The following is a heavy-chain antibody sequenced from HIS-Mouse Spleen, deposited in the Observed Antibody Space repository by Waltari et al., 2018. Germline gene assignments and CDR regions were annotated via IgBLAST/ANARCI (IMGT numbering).Heavy chain of an antibody. CDR2: IWYDGSNK. V-gene: IGHV3-33*06. Sequence: QVQLVESGGGVVQPGRSLRLSCAASGFTFSSSSMHCVLQAPGKGLEWVAVIWYDGSNKYYADSVKGRFTISRDNSKNTLYLQMNSLRAEDTAVYYCAKAGYRTTGTAFYWYFDLWGRGTLVTVSS. CDR1: GFTFSSSS. J-gene: IGHJ2*01. CDR3: AKAGYRTTGTAFYWYFDL. D-gene: IGHD1-1*01.